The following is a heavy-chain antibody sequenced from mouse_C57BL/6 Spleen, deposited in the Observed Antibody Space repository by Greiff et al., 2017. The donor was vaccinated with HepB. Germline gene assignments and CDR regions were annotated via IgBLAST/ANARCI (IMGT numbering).Heavy chain of an antibody. CDR3: ARHGRSWGYFDV. CDR2: IYPSDSET. J-gene: IGHJ1*03. CDR1: GYTFTSYW. Sequence: QVQLQQPGAELVRPGSSVKLSCKASGYTFTSYWMDWVKQRPGQGLEWIGNIYPSDSETHYNQKFKDKATLTVDKSSSTAYMQLSSLTSEDSAVYYCARHGRSWGYFDVWGTGTTVTVSS. D-gene: IGHD1-1*01. V-gene: IGHV1-61*01.